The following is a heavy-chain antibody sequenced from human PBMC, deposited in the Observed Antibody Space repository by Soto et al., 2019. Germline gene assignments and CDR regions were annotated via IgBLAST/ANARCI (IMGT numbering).Heavy chain of an antibody. J-gene: IGHJ5*02. CDR3: AHRWGYGSAEHWFDP. CDR1: GFSLRTTGVG. D-gene: IGHD3-10*01. V-gene: IGHV2-5*02. Sequence: QITLKESGPTLVKPTQALTLTCSFSGFSLRTTGVGVGWIRQPPGGALEWLALTYWDSADRYNPSLQSRLTLSKDPSKTPVVLTMTNMEPVDTATYFCAHRWGYGSAEHWFDPWGQGTLVTVSS. CDR2: TYWDSAD.